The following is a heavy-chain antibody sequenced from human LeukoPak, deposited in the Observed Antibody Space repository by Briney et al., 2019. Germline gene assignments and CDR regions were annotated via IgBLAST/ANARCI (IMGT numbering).Heavy chain of an antibody. CDR1: GFTFNNYA. Sequence: GGSLRLSCAASGFTFNNYAMSWVRQAPGKGLEWVSAISGSGGSTYYADPLKGRFTISRDNSKNTLYLQMDSLRAEDTALYYCAKDGIGGIYYDGSGYFDNWGQGTLVTVSS. J-gene: IGHJ4*02. CDR3: AKDGIGGIYYDGSGYFDN. CDR2: ISGSGGST. V-gene: IGHV3-23*01. D-gene: IGHD3-22*01.